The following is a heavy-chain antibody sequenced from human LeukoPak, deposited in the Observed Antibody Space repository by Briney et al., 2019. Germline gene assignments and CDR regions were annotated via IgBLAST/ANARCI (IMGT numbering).Heavy chain of an antibody. CDR2: IYHSGST. CDR3: ARGSRDGYNYPHQYYSGY. J-gene: IGHJ4*02. V-gene: IGHV4-59*01. Sequence: PSETLSLTCTVSGDSINSYYWSWIRQPPGKGLEWIGYIYHSGSTNYNPSLRSRITISVDTSKNHFSVQLTSVTAEDTAVYYCARGSRDGYNYPHQYYSGYWGQGTLVTVSS. D-gene: IGHD5-24*01. CDR1: GDSINSYY.